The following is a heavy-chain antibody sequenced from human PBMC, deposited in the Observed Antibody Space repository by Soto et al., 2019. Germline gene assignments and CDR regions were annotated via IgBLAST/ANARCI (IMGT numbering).Heavy chain of an antibody. V-gene: IGHV3-53*04. D-gene: IGHD3-10*01. Sequence: EVQLVESGGGLVQPGGSRRLSSAASGFTVSRNYMSWVRQAPGKGLEWVSVIYSGGSKYYAASVKGRFTISRHNSKTTLYLQKNSLIADDAAVEYCARDMGPGGIDFWGQGTLVTVSS. J-gene: IGHJ4*02. CDR3: ARDMGPGGIDF. CDR2: IYSGGSK. CDR1: GFTVSRNY.